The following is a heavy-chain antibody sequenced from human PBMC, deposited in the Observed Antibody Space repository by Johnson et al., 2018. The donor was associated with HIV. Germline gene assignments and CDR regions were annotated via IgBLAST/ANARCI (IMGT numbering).Heavy chain of an antibody. D-gene: IGHD1-26*01. CDR1: GFTFSNAW. V-gene: IGHV3-15*01. Sequence: EVQLVESGGGLVKPGGSLRLSCAASGFTFSNAWMSWVRQAPGKGLEWVGRIKSKTDGGTTDYAAPVTGRVTISRDDSKNTLYLQMNSLRAEDTAVYYGARQYRNSGSRTGAFDIWGQGTMVTVSS. J-gene: IGHJ3*02. CDR3: ARQYRNSGSRTGAFDI. CDR2: IKSKTDGGTT.